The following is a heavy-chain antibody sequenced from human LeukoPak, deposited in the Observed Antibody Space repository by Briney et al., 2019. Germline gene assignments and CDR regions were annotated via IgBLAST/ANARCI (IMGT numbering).Heavy chain of an antibody. CDR1: GGSISSYY. CDR3: ARTTGIVGITGAFDI. D-gene: IGHD1-26*01. CDR2: IYYTGST. V-gene: IGHV4-59*01. J-gene: IGHJ3*02. Sequence: SETLSLTCTVSGGSISSYYWSWLRQPPGKGLEWIAYIYYTGSTNYNPSLEGRVTASIDTSKNQFSLKLNSVTAADTAVYYCARTTGIVGITGAFDIWGQGTVVTVSS.